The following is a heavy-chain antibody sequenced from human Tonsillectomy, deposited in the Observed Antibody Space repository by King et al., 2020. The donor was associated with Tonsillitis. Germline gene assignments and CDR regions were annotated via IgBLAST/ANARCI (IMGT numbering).Heavy chain of an antibody. V-gene: IGHV4-38-2*02. CDR1: GYSISNDYY. D-gene: IGHD3-10*01. J-gene: IGHJ4*02. CDR2: LYESGTT. CDR3: ARYYYDWGGYFDY. Sequence: VQLQESGPGLVKPSETLSLTCTVSGYSISNDYYWGWVRQPPGKGLEWIGSLYESGTTYYNPSLKSRVSISVDTSKNQFSLKLNSVTAADTAVYYCARYYYDWGGYFDYWGQGTLVTVSS.